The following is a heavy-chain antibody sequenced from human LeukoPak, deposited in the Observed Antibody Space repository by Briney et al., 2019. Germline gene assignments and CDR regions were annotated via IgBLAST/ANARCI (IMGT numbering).Heavy chain of an antibody. Sequence: GSSVKVSCKASGGTFSSYAISWVRRAPGQGLEWMGRIIPIFGTANYAQKFQGRVTITTDESTSTAYMELSSLRSEDTAVYYCARKGGYDYVWGSYLPYYFDYWGQGTLVTVSS. J-gene: IGHJ4*02. V-gene: IGHV1-69*05. CDR3: ARKGGYDYVWGSYLPYYFDY. CDR1: GGTFSSYA. CDR2: IIPIFGTA. D-gene: IGHD3-16*02.